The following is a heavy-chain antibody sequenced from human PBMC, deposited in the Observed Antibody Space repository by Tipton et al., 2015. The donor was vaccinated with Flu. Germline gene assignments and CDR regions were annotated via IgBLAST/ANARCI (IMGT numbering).Heavy chain of an antibody. CDR1: VGSISSYN. CDR3: ARLLREYGLGRGFFDY. V-gene: IGHV4-4*07. Sequence: TLSLTCTVSVGSISSYNWNWIRQPAGKGLEWIGRIYSGGSTNYNPSLKRRVTMSIDSSKNQLSLKLSSVTAADTAVYYCARLLREYGLGRGFFDYWGQGTLVTVSS. CDR2: IYSGGST. J-gene: IGHJ4*02. D-gene: IGHD3-10*01.